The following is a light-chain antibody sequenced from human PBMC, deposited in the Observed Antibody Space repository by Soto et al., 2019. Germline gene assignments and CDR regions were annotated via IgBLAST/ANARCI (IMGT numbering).Light chain of an antibody. J-gene: IGKJ1*01. V-gene: IGKV3-20*01. CDR3: QQYGSSYPWT. CDR1: QSVRSN. CDR2: AAS. Sequence: ETVMTQSPATLSVSPGEGATLSCRASQSVRSNLAWYQQKPGQATRLLIYAASSRANGIPDRFSGSGSGTDFTLTIRRLEPEDFALYYCQQYGSSYPWTFGQGTKVDIK.